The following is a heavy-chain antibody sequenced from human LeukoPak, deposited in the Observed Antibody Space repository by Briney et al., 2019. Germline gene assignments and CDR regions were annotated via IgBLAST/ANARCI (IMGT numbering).Heavy chain of an antibody. Sequence: PGGSLRLSCAASGFPFSSYAMHWVRQAPGKGLEYVSAISSNGGSTSYANSVKGRFTISRDNSKNTLYLQMNSLRAEDTAMYYCAKDLSAARQFHYYYGLEVWGQGSTVTVSS. V-gene: IGHV3-64*01. J-gene: IGHJ6*02. CDR2: ISSNGGST. CDR1: GFPFSSYA. CDR3: AKDLSAARQFHYYYGLEV. D-gene: IGHD2-2*01.